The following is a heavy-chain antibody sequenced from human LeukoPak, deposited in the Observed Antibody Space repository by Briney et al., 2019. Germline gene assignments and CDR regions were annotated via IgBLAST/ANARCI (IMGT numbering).Heavy chain of an antibody. D-gene: IGHD6-13*01. CDR2: IWYDGSNK. Sequence: GGSLRLSCAASGFTFSSYGMHWVRQAPGKGLEWVAVIWYDGSNKYYADSVKGRFTISRDNSKNTLYLQMNSLRAEDMAVYYCARVWYSSSWGPDYWGQGTLVTVSS. CDR1: GFTFSSYG. CDR3: ARVWYSSSWGPDY. J-gene: IGHJ4*02. V-gene: IGHV3-33*01.